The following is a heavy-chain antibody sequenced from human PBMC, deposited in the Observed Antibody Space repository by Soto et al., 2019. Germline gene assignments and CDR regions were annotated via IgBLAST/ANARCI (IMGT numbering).Heavy chain of an antibody. CDR2: INAGNGNT. J-gene: IGHJ5*02. Sequence: GASVKVSCKASGYTFTSYAIHWVRQAPGQRLEWMGWINAGNGNTKYSQKFQGRVTITRDTSASTAYMELSSLRSEDTAVYYCARLVWGGYRHPGGWFDPWGQGTLVTVSS. CDR3: ARLVWGGYRHPGGWFDP. D-gene: IGHD3-16*02. CDR1: GYTFTSYA. V-gene: IGHV1-3*01.